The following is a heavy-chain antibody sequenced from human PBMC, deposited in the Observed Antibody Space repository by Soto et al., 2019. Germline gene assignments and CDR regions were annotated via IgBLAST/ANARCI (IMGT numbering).Heavy chain of an antibody. D-gene: IGHD3-22*01. CDR1: GFTFSSYA. CDR2: ISYDGSNK. J-gene: IGHJ6*02. V-gene: IGHV3-30-3*01. Sequence: HPGGSLRLSCAASGFTFSSYAMHWVRQAPGKGLEWVAVISYDGSNKYYADSVKGRFTISRDNSKNTLYLQMNSLRAEDTAVYYCAKDLYYYDSSGYYPGSGYYYYGMDVWGQGTTVTVSS. CDR3: AKDLYYYDSSGYYPGSGYYYYGMDV.